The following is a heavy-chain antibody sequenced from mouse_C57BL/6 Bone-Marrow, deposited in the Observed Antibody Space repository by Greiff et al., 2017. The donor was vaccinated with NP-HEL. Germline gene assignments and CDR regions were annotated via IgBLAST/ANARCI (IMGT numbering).Heavy chain of an antibody. CDR1: GFTFSDYY. CDR2: ISNGGGST. CDR3: ARHKMDY. V-gene: IGHV5-12*01. J-gene: IGHJ4*01. Sequence: EVKLMESGGGLVQPGGSLKLSCAASGFTFSDYYMYWVRQTPEKRLEWVAYISNGGGSTYYPDTVKGRFTISRDNAKNTLYLQMSRLKSEDTAMYYCARHKMDYRGQGTSVTVSS.